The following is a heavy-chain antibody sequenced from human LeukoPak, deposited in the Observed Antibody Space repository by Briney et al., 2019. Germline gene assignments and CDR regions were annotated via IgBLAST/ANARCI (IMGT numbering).Heavy chain of an antibody. CDR1: GGSISSNTYY. Sequence: SETLSLTCTVSGGSISSNTYYWGRIRQPPGNGLEWIASISYSGSTYYNPSLKSRVTISVDTSKNQFSLRLSSVTATDTAVYYCSRLGQYSETDYWGQGTLVTVSS. J-gene: IGHJ4*02. D-gene: IGHD3-16*01. CDR2: ISYSGST. CDR3: SRLGQYSETDY. V-gene: IGHV4-39*01.